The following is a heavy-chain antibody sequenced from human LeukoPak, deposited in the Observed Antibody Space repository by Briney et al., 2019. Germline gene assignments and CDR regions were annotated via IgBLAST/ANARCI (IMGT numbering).Heavy chain of an antibody. J-gene: IGHJ5*02. CDR1: GFTFSSYS. D-gene: IGHD3-22*01. V-gene: IGHV3-21*01. CDR3: ARDYYYDSSGYYYVPNWFDP. CDR2: ISSSSSYI. Sequence: GGSLRLSCAASGFTFSSYSMNWVRQAPGKGLEWVSSISSSSSYIYYAGSVKGRFTISRDNAKNSLYLQMNSLRAEDTAVYYCARDYYYDSSGYYYVPNWFDPWGQGTLVTVSS.